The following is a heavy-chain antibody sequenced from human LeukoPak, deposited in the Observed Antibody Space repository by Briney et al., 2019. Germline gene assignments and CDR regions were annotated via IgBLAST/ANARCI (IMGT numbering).Heavy chain of an antibody. V-gene: IGHV3-23*01. D-gene: IGHD3/OR15-3a*01. CDR3: AKHLNLDYDY. CDR1: GFTFSSYA. Sequence: GGSLRLSCAASGFTFSSYAMSWVRQAPGKGLEWVSGLSTSGGSTYYADSVKGRFTISRDNSKNTLYLQMNSLRAEDTAVYYCAKHLNLDYDYWGQGTLVTVSS. CDR2: LSTSGGST. J-gene: IGHJ4*02.